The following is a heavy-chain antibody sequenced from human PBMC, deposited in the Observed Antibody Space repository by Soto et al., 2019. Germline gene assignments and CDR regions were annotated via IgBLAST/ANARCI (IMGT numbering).Heavy chain of an antibody. J-gene: IGHJ5*02. CDR2: ISSSSSYI. D-gene: IGHD2-8*01. CDR1: GFTFSSYS. CDR3: AREGVYRKPLYSCFDP. Sequence: EVQLVESGGGLVKPGGSLRLSCAASGFTFSSYSMNWVRQAPGKGLEWVSSISSSSSYIYYADSVKGRFTISRDNAKNPLYRKMNSRGVEKRVVYYWAREGVYRKPLYSCFDPGGQGTLVTVSS. V-gene: IGHV3-21*01.